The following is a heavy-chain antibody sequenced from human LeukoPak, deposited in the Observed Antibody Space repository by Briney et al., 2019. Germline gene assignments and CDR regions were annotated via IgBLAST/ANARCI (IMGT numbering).Heavy chain of an antibody. CDR2: IKPNNGGT. D-gene: IGHD2-2*01. Sequence: GASVKVSCKASGYTFTGYYMHWVRQAPRQGLEWMGWIKPNNGGTNYAQKFQGRVTMTRDTSISTAYMELSRLRSDDTAVYYCARARGDIVVVPAAIWFDPWGQGTLVTVSS. CDR3: ARARGDIVVVPAAIWFDP. V-gene: IGHV1-2*02. J-gene: IGHJ5*02. CDR1: GYTFTGYY.